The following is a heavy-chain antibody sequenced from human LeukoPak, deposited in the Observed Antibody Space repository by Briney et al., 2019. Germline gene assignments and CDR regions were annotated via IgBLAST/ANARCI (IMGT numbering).Heavy chain of an antibody. CDR2: ISYDGSNK. V-gene: IGHV3-30-3*01. J-gene: IGHJ4*02. Sequence: GGSLRLSCAPSGFPFSKYDMHWVRQAPGKGLEWVAVISYDGSNKYNVDSVKGRFTISRDNSKNTLYLQMNSLRAEDTAVYYCARDRGYSGYDGLDYWGQGTLVTVSS. CDR3: ARDRGYSGYDGLDY. CDR1: GFPFSKYD. D-gene: IGHD5-12*01.